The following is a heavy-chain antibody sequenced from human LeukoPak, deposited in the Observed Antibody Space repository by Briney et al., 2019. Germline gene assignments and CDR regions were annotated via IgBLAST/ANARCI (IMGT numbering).Heavy chain of an antibody. J-gene: IGHJ6*02. Sequence: GGSLRLSCAVSGFAFTNYWMSWVRQAPGKGPEWVAKINQGGSEKDYVDSVKGRFTISRDSAKSSVFLQMDNLRVEDTAVYFCARDYFGSGRHYYGLDVWGQGTTVIVSS. CDR1: GFAFTNYW. D-gene: IGHD3-10*01. V-gene: IGHV3-7*01. CDR2: INQGGSEK. CDR3: ARDYFGSGRHYYGLDV.